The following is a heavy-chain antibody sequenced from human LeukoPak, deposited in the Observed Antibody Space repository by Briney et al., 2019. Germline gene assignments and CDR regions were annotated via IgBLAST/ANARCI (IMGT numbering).Heavy chain of an antibody. Sequence: GGSLRLSCAASGFTFSNYAMSWVRLTPGKGLEWVATMNHDRSEIYHADSVKGRFTISRDDAKNSLYLQMNRLRVEDTAVYYCRTWKQGYCSGYSCYNAFHIWGQGTMVTVSS. D-gene: IGHD2-15*01. CDR2: MNHDRSEI. V-gene: IGHV3-7*01. CDR1: GFTFSNYA. J-gene: IGHJ3*02. CDR3: RTWKQGYCSGYSCYNAFHI.